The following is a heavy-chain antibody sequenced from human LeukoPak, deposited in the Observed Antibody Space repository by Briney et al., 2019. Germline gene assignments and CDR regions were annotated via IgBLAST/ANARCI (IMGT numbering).Heavy chain of an antibody. Sequence: GGSLRLSCAASGFTFTNYWMTWVRQAPGKGLEWVANIKQDGSVKYYVDSVKGRFTISRDNAKNSLYLQMNSLRAEDTAIYYCVRPDIVTVPLGCWGQGTLVTVSS. D-gene: IGHD2-2*01. V-gene: IGHV3-7*01. CDR1: GFTFTNYW. CDR2: IKQDGSVK. CDR3: VRPDIVTVPLGC. J-gene: IGHJ4*02.